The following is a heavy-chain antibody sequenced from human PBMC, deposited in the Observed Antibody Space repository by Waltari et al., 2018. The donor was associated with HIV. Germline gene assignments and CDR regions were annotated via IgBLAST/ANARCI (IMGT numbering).Heavy chain of an antibody. CDR1: GGSISSSSYY. J-gene: IGHJ4*02. Sequence: QLQLQESGPGLVKPSETLSLTCTVSGGSISSSSYYWGWIRQPPGKGLEWIGSIYYSGSTYYNPSLKSRVTISVDTSKNQFSLKLSSVTAADTAVYYCARLRGLVAGLPGGFYFDYWGQGTLVTVSS. D-gene: IGHD6-19*01. V-gene: IGHV4-39*01. CDR3: ARLRGLVAGLPGGFYFDY. CDR2: IYYSGST.